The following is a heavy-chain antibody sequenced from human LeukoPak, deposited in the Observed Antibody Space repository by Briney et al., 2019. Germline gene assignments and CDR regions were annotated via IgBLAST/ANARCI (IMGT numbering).Heavy chain of an antibody. J-gene: IGHJ4*02. CDR3: ARQRDSSGYHLPYYFDY. Sequence: SETLSLTCTVSGGSISSSSYYWVWIRQPPGKGLEWIGSIYYSGSTYYNPSLKSRVTISVDTSKNQFSLKLNSVTAADTAVYYCARQRDSSGYHLPYYFDYWGQGTLVTVSS. D-gene: IGHD3-22*01. CDR1: GGSISSSSYY. CDR2: IYYSGST. V-gene: IGHV4-39*01.